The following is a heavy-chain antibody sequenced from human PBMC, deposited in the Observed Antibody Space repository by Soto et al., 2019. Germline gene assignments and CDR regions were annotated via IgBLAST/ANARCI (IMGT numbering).Heavy chain of an antibody. Sequence: GGSLRLSCAASGFTFSSYAMSWVRQAPGKGLEWVSAISGSGGSTYYADSVKGRFTISRDNSKNTLYLQMNSLRDEDTAVYYCASTPYPTVTTDYYYYYMDVWGKGTTVTVSS. CDR1: GFTFSSYA. CDR3: ASTPYPTVTTDYYYYYMDV. J-gene: IGHJ6*03. V-gene: IGHV3-23*01. CDR2: ISGSGGST. D-gene: IGHD4-17*01.